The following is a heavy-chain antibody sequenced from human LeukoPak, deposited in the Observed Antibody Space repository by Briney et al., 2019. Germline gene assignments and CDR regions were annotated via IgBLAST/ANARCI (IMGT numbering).Heavy chain of an antibody. CDR1: GYTFTGYY. CDR3: ARDFPYYYDSRGYVTDY. V-gene: IGHV1-2*02. J-gene: IGHJ4*02. Sequence: ASVKVSCKASGYTFTGYYMHWVRQAPGQGLEWMGWINPNSGGTNYAQKFQGRVTMTRDTSISTAYMELSRLRSDDTAVYYCARDFPYYYDSRGYVTDYWGQGTLVTVSS. CDR2: INPNSGGT. D-gene: IGHD3-22*01.